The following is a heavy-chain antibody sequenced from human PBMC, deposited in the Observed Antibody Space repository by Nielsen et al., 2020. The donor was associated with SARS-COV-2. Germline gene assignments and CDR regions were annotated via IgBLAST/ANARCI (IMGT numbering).Heavy chain of an antibody. CDR1: GFTFGSSG. V-gene: IGHV3-30*02. J-gene: IGHJ4*02. CDR3: ARESIVGATSERNYFDY. CDR2: ILYDGSYK. D-gene: IGHD1-26*01. Sequence: GESLKISCSASGFTFGSSGMHWVRQAPGKGLEWVSMILYDGSYKYYGDSVRGRFTISRDNSRNTLHLQMNSLRVDDTAVYYCARESIVGATSERNYFDYWGQGTLVTVSS.